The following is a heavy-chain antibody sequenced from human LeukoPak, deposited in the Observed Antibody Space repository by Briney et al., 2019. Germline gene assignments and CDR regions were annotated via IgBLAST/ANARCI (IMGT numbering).Heavy chain of an antibody. Sequence: SETLSLTXTVSGGSISSYYWSWIRQPPGRGLEWIGCIYYSGSTNYNPSLKSRVTISVDTSKNQFSLKLSSVTAADTAVYYCARIKSGVNFFDYWGQGTLVTVSS. CDR3: ARIKSGVNFFDY. D-gene: IGHD1-26*01. V-gene: IGHV4-59*01. J-gene: IGHJ4*02. CDR1: GGSISSYY. CDR2: IYYSGST.